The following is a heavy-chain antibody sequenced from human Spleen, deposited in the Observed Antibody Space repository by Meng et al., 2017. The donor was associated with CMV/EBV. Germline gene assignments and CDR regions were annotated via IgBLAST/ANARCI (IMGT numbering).Heavy chain of an antibody. CDR1: FSSYA. D-gene: IGHD2-2*01. V-gene: IGHV3-30*04. CDR2: ISYDGSYE. CDR3: AKDPRYCSSTSCDGDNYFDY. J-gene: IGHJ4*02. Sequence: FSSYAMHWVRQAPGKVLEWVALISYDGSYEYYADSVKGRFTISRDNSKNTLYLQMNSLRAEDTAVYYCAKDPRYCSSTSCDGDNYFDYWGQGTLVTVSS.